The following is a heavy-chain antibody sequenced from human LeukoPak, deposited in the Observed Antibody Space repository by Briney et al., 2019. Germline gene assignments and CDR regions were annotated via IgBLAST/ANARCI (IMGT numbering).Heavy chain of an antibody. CDR3: ATLYSSSWKYNWFDP. Sequence: ASVKVSCKASGYTFTSYYMHWVRQAPGQGLEWMGIINPSGGSTSYAQKFQGRVTMTRDTSTSTVYMELSSLRSEDTAVYYCATLYSSSWKYNWFDPWGQGTLVTVSS. CDR1: GYTFTSYY. V-gene: IGHV1-46*01. D-gene: IGHD6-13*01. CDR2: INPSGGST. J-gene: IGHJ5*02.